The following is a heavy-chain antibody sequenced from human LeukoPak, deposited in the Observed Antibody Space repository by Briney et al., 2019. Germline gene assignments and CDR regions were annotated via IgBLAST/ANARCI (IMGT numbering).Heavy chain of an antibody. CDR2: ISGSGGST. Sequence: GGPLRLSCAASGFTFSSYAMSWVRQASGKGLEWVSAISGSGGSTYYADSVKGRFTISRDNSKNTLYLQMNSLRAEDTAVYYCAKDSSGGYDYVWGSYPLSYWGQGTLVTVSS. J-gene: IGHJ4*02. CDR3: AKDSSGGYDYVWGSYPLSY. V-gene: IGHV3-23*01. CDR1: GFTFSSYA. D-gene: IGHD3-16*02.